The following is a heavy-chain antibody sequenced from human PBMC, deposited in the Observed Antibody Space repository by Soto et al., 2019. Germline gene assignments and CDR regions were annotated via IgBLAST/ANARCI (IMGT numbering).Heavy chain of an antibody. Sequence: PSETLSLTFTVSGCSSNRGDYSWTWIRQPPGKGLEWIGYIYHTGTTYYNMSLKSRVTISVDRSKNQFSLKLSSVTAADTAVYYCARGINYYDSSGDSWFDPWGQGTLVTVSS. V-gene: IGHV4-30-2*01. J-gene: IGHJ5*02. CDR1: GCSSNRGDYS. D-gene: IGHD3-22*01. CDR3: ARGINYYDSSGDSWFDP. CDR2: IYHTGTT.